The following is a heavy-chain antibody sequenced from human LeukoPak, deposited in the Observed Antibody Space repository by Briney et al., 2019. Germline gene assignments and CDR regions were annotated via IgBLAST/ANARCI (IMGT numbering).Heavy chain of an antibody. CDR1: GFTFSSYW. CDR3: AREGQDTAMVTGWYFDL. V-gene: IGHV3-21*01. J-gene: IGHJ2*01. CDR2: ISSSSTYI. Sequence: PGGSLRLSCAASGFTFSSYWMSWVRQAPGKGLEWVSSISSSSTYIYYADSVKGRFTISRDNAKNSLYLQMNSLRADDTAVYYCAREGQDTAMVTGWYFDLWGRGTLVTVSS. D-gene: IGHD5-18*01.